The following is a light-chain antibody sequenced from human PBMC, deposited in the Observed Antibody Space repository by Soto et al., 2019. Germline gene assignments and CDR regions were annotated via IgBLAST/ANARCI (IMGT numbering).Light chain of an antibody. CDR2: GAS. CDR1: QSVGSK. CDR3: QQYSNWPPVI. J-gene: IGKJ4*01. V-gene: IGKV3-15*01. Sequence: VMTQSRATLSLSPGERVTLSCKASQSVGSKVAWYQQKPRQAPSLLIYGASTRATETPVRFSGSGSGTEFTLTISSLQSEDLAVYYGQQYSNWPPVIFGGGTKVDIK.